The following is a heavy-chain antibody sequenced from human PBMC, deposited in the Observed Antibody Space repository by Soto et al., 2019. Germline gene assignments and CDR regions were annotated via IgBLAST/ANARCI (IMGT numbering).Heavy chain of an antibody. CDR1: GYTFTSYG. D-gene: IGHD5-12*01. CDR3: ARDVGHSATGDY. J-gene: IGHJ4*02. V-gene: IGHV1-18*01. CDR2: ISAYNGNT. Sequence: QVQLVQSGAEVKKPGASVKVSCKASGYTFTSYGISWVRQAPGQGLEWMGWISAYNGNTNYGQKLQARVTMTTDTSTSKANIELRSLRSDDTAVYYCARDVGHSATGDYWGQGTLVTVPS.